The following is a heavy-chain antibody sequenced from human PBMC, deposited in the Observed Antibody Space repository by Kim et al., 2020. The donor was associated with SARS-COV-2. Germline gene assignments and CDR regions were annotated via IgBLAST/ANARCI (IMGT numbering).Heavy chain of an antibody. CDR2: GRGT. CDR3: TQLPTFDI. V-gene: IGHV3-23*01. J-gene: IGHJ3*02. D-gene: IGHD1-7*01. Sequence: GRGTYYAASVKRRLTISRDNSNNTLYLQINSLGADDTAVDYCTQLPTFDIWGQGTMVTVSS.